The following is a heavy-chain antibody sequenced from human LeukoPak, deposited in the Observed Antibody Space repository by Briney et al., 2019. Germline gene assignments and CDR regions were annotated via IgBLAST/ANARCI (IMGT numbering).Heavy chain of an antibody. V-gene: IGHV4-34*01. CDR2: INHSGST. J-gene: IGHJ5*02. CDR3: ARGGRWFDP. Sequence: SETLSLTCAVYGGSFSGYYWSWIRQPPGKGLEWIGEINHSGSTNYNPSLKSRVTISVDTSKNQFSLRLSSVTAADTAVYYCARGGRWFDPWGQGTLVTVSS. CDR1: GGSFSGYY.